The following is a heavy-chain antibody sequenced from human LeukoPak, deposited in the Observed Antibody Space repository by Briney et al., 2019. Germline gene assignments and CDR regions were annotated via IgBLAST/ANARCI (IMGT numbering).Heavy chain of an antibody. V-gene: IGHV3-49*03. CDR1: GFTFGDYL. J-gene: IGHJ4*02. D-gene: IGHD6-19*01. Sequence: HPGGSLRLSCTASGFTFGDYLMSWFRQAPGKGLEWIGFISGGTTEYAASVKGRFTLSRDDSTSIAYLQMNSLTTEDTAVYYCSRGSGWLSVYWGQGTLVTVSS. CDR2: ISGGTT. CDR3: SRGSGWLSVY.